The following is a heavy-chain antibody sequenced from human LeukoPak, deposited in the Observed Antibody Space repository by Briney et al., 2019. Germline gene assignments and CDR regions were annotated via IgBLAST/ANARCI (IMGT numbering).Heavy chain of an antibody. V-gene: IGHV4-4*09. CDR3: ARRGSRAADYYYYMDV. D-gene: IGHD6-13*01. CDR1: GGSISSYY. J-gene: IGHJ6*03. Sequence: SETLSLTCTVSGGSISSYYWSWIRQPPGKGLEWIGYIYTSGSINYNPSLKSRVTISVDTSKNQFSLKLSSVTAADTAVYYCARRGSRAADYYYYMDVWGKGTTVTVSS. CDR2: IYTSGSI.